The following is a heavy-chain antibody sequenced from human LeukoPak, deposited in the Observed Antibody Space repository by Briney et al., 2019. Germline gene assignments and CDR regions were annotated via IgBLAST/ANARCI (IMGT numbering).Heavy chain of an antibody. D-gene: IGHD5-18*01. Sequence: GESLKISCKASGYSFTSYSIGWVRQMRGKGLEWMGIIHPGDSDTRYSPSFEGQVTISADKSISTAYLQWSSLKASDTAMYYCASTRSWHRYGYGYWGQGTLVTVSS. V-gene: IGHV5-51*01. CDR2: IHPGDSDT. J-gene: IGHJ4*02. CDR3: ASTRSWHRYGYGY. CDR1: GYSFTSYS.